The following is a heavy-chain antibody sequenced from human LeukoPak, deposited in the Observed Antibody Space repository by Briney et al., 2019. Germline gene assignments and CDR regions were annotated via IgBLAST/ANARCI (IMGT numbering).Heavy chain of an antibody. CDR1: GYSISSGYY. D-gene: IGHD2-15*01. CDR2: IYHSGST. V-gene: IGHV4-38-2*02. Sequence: NTPETLSLTCTVSGYSISSGYYWGWIRQPPGKGLEWIGSIYHSGSTYYNPSLKSRVTISVDTSKNQFSLKLSSVTAADTAVYYCAREAYCSGGTCSLNWFDPWGQGTLVTVSS. J-gene: IGHJ5*02. CDR3: AREAYCSGGTCSLNWFDP.